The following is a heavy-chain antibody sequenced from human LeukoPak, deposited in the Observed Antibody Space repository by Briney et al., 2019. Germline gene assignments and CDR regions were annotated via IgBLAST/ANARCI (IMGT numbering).Heavy chain of an antibody. J-gene: IGHJ4*02. Sequence: SETLSLTCTVSGGSINSYYWSWIRQPPGKGLEWIGYIYYSGSTNYNPSLKSRVTVSVDTSKNQFSLKLSSVTAADTAVYYCARVTGYMIEDYFDYWGQGTLVTVSS. V-gene: IGHV4-59*01. CDR3: ARVTGYMIEDYFDY. CDR2: IYYSGST. CDR1: GGSINSYY. D-gene: IGHD3-22*01.